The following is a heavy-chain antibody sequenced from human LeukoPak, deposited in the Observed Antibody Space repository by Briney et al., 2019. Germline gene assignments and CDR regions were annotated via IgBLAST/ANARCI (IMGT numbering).Heavy chain of an antibody. CDR3: AIDQSSAYFFDY. Sequence: GGSLRLSCAASGFTFSSYSMNWVRQAPGKGLEWISYISSSSSTIYYADSVKGRFTISRDNAKSSLYLQMNSLRAEDTAVYYCAIDQSSAYFFDYRGQGTLVTVSS. J-gene: IGHJ4*02. V-gene: IGHV3-48*04. D-gene: IGHD6-19*01. CDR1: GFTFSSYS. CDR2: ISSSSSTI.